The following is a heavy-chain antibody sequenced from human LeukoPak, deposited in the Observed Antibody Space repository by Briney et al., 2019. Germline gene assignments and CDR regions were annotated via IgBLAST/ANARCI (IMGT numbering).Heavy chain of an antibody. CDR2: ISGSGGST. CDR3: AKVEPRHIVVVVAANNWFDP. D-gene: IGHD2-15*01. V-gene: IGHV3-23*01. Sequence: GGSLRLSCAASGFTFSSYAMSWVRQAPGKGLEWVSAISGSGGSTYYADSVKGRFTISRDNSKNTLYLQMNSLRAEDTAVYYCAKVEPRHIVVVVAANNWFDPWGQGTLVTLSS. J-gene: IGHJ5*02. CDR1: GFTFSSYA.